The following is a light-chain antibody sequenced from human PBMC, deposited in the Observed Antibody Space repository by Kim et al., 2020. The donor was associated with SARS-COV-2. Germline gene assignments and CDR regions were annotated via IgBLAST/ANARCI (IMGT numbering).Light chain of an antibody. V-gene: IGKV3-11*01. J-gene: IGKJ4*01. CDR2: DAS. CDR3: QQRSNWPPLT. Sequence: PQGEGATLTYRRSQSVSSYVAWYQQKPGQAPRLLIYDASNRATGIPARFSGSGSGTDFTLTISSLEPEDFAVYYCQQRSNWPPLTFGGGTKVDIK. CDR1: QSVSSY.